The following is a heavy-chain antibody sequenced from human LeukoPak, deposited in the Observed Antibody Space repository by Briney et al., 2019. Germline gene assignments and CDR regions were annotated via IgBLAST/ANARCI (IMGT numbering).Heavy chain of an antibody. D-gene: IGHD2-15*01. CDR2: INPNSGGT. Sequence: GASVKVSCKASGYTFTGYYMHWVRQAPGQGLEWMGWINPNSGGTNYAQKFQGRVTMTRDTSISTAYMELSRLRSDDTAVYYCARGKVSYCSGGSCLRPNWFDPWGQGTLVTVSS. CDR3: ARGKVSYCSGGSCLRPNWFDP. J-gene: IGHJ5*02. CDR1: GYTFTGYY. V-gene: IGHV1-2*02.